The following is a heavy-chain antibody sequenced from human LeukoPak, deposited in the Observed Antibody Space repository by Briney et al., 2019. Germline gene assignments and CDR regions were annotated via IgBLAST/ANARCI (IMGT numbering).Heavy chain of an antibody. D-gene: IGHD3-22*01. CDR3: AKADQNYYDTSGYTDY. V-gene: IGHV3-23*01. J-gene: IGHJ4*02. Sequence: GGSLRLSCAASGFTFSSYAMNWVRQAPGKGLEWVSDISGSGGGTYYADSVKGRFTISRDNSKNTLYLQMNSLRAEDTAVYYCAKADQNYYDTSGYTDYWGQGTLVTVSP. CDR2: ISGSGGGT. CDR1: GFTFSSYA.